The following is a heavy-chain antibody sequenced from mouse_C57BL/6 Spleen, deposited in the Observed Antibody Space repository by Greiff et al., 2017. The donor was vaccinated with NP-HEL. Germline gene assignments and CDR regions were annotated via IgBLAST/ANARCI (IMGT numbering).Heavy chain of an antibody. CDR3: ARSLPHFDY. CDR1: GYTFTSYW. V-gene: IGHV1-69*01. J-gene: IGHJ2*01. D-gene: IGHD1-1*01. Sequence: QVQLQQPGAELVMPGASVKLSCKASGYTFTSYWMHWVKQRPGQGLEWIGEIDPSDSYTNYNQKFKGKSTLTVDKSSSTAYMQLSSLTSEDSAVYYCARSLPHFDYWGQGTTLTVSS. CDR2: IDPSDSYT.